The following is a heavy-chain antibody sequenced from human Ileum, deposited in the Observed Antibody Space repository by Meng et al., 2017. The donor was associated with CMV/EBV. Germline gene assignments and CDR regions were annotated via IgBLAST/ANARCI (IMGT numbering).Heavy chain of an antibody. Sequence: QVPLVASGVEVKKPGASVKVSCKASGYSFNSYYMHWVRQAPGQGLEWLGIINPSAGSTTYAQRFQGRVTMTGDTSTSTFYMELSSLTFEDTAVYYCARRDCSGSSCFYVYWGQGTLVTVSS. J-gene: IGHJ4*02. CDR2: INPSAGST. V-gene: IGHV1-46*02. D-gene: IGHD2-15*01. CDR3: ARRDCSGSSCFYVY. CDR1: GYSFNSYY.